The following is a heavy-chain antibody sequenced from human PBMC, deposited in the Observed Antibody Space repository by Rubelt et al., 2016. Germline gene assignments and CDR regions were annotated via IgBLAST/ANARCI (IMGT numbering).Heavy chain of an antibody. CDR1: GTSINNNNHY. Sequence: QVQLQSSGPGLVQSPETLSLTCTVSGTSINNNNHYWGWVRLTPGKGLEWIGTISHSGGTFYSPSLKSRVTISADTSKNQFSRSLTSVTAADTAVYYCATTKVGTVYVPNWGQGTLVTVSS. J-gene: IGHJ4*02. D-gene: IGHD1-26*01. V-gene: IGHV4-39*07. CDR2: ISHSGGT. CDR3: ATTKVGTVYVPN.